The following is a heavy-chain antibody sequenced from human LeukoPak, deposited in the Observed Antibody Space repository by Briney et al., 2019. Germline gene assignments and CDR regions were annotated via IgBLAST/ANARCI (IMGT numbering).Heavy chain of an antibody. J-gene: IGHJ5*02. CDR3: ARDPTLYYYGSGSYHWFDP. V-gene: IGHV1-18*01. Sequence: ASVKVSCKASGYTFTSYGISWVRQAPGQGLEWMGWISAYSGNTNYAQKLQGRVTMTTDTSTSTAYMELRSLRSDDTAVYYCARDPTLYYYGSGSYHWFDPWGQGTLVTVSS. CDR2: ISAYSGNT. D-gene: IGHD3-10*01. CDR1: GYTFTSYG.